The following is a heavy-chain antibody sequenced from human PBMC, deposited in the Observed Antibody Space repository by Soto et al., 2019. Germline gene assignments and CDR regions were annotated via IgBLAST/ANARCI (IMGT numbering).Heavy chain of an antibody. CDR3: AREIVVVPAANWFDP. D-gene: IGHD2-2*01. V-gene: IGHV4-30-4*01. CDR1: GGSISSGDYY. CDR2: IYYSGST. J-gene: IGHJ5*02. Sequence: LSLTCTVSGGSISSGDYYWSWIRQPPGKGLEWIGYIYYSGSTYYNPSLKSRVTISVDTSKNQFSLKLSSVTAADTAVYYCAREIVVVPAANWFDPWGQGTLVTVSS.